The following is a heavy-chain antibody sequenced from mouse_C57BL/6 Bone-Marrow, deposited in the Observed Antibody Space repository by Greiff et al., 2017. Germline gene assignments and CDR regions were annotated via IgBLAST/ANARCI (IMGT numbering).Heavy chain of an antibody. CDR2: FHPYNDDT. Sequence: QVHVKQSGAELVKPGASVKMSCKASGYTFTTSPIEWMKQNHGKSLEWIGNFHPYNDDTKYNEKFKGKATLTVEKSSNTVYWELSRLTSGDSAVYYCAISSTFFYYFDYWGQGTTLTVSS. CDR1: GYTFTTSP. D-gene: IGHD5-1*01. CDR3: AISSTFFYYFDY. V-gene: IGHV1-47*01. J-gene: IGHJ2*01.